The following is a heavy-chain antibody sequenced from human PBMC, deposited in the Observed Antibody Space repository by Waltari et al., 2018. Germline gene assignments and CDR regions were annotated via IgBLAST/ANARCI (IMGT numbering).Heavy chain of an antibody. Sequence: EVQLVESGGGLVQPGGSLRLSCAASGFIFSNYWMHWVRQAPGKGLVSVSHNNTDGTITGYADSVKGRFTISRDNAKNTLFLQMDSLTAEDTAVYYCVLYSSSFLGDCWGQGTLVTVSS. CDR3: VLYSSSFLGDC. CDR2: NNTDGTIT. CDR1: GFIFSNYW. J-gene: IGHJ4*02. D-gene: IGHD6-13*01. V-gene: IGHV3-74*01.